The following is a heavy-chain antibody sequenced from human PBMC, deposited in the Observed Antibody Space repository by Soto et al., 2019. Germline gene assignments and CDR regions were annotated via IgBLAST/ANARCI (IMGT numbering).Heavy chain of an antibody. CDR1: GYTFTSYG. J-gene: IGHJ6*02. Sequence: QVQLVQSGAEVKKPGASVRVSFEASGYTFTSYGISWVRQAPGQGLEWMGWISVYSGSTNYAQKLQGRVTMTTDRATRAVYMELRSLRSDDTGVYYCARDSWGLAVPDYHYYAMDVWGQGTTVTVS. D-gene: IGHD6-19*01. V-gene: IGHV1-18*04. CDR3: ARDSWGLAVPDYHYYAMDV. CDR2: ISVYSGST.